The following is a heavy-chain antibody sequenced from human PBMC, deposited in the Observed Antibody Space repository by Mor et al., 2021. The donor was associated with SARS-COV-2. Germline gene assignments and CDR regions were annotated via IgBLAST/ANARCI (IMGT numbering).Heavy chain of an antibody. V-gene: IGHV3-48*02. Sequence: KGRFTISRDNGKNSLYLQMNSLRDEDTAVYYCARDMYCSGGSCYTGAFDIWGQGTMVIVSS. CDR3: ARDMYCSGGSCYTGAFDI. D-gene: IGHD2-15*01. J-gene: IGHJ3*02.